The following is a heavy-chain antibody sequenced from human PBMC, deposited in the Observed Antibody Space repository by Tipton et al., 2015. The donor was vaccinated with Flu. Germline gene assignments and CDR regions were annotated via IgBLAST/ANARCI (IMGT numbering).Heavy chain of an antibody. CDR1: GYTFTNYN. V-gene: IGHV1-46*01. CDR3: ARDRGFGAYTFDY. CDR2: IYPSGGGT. D-gene: IGHD3-10*01. Sequence: QVQLVQSGPEVKKPGVSVRISCTASGYTFTNYNMHWVRQAPGQGPEWMGIIYPSGGGTTYAQRFQGRVTLTRDKSTSTVYMELSSLRSEDTAFYYGARDRGFGAYTFDYWGQGTLVAVAS. J-gene: IGHJ4*02.